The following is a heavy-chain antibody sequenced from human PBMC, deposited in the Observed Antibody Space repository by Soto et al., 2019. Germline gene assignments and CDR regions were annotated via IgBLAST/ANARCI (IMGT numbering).Heavy chain of an antibody. J-gene: IGHJ4*02. CDR3: SVAAIAGPPDY. Sequence: KPSETLSLTCAVSGYSISSGYYWGWIRQPPGKGLEWIGSIYHSGSTYYNPSLKSRVTISVDTSKNQFSLKLSSVTAADTAVYYCSVAAIAGPPDYWGQGTLVTVSS. D-gene: IGHD2-15*01. V-gene: IGHV4-38-2*01. CDR2: IYHSGST. CDR1: GYSISSGYY.